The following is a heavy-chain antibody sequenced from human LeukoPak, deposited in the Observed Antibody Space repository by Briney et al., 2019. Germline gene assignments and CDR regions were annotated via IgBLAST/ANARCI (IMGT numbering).Heavy chain of an antibody. CDR3: AGAYSSSSFWFDP. V-gene: IGHV5-51*01. CDR1: GYSFTSYW. D-gene: IGHD6-6*01. J-gene: IGHJ5*02. CDR2: LYPGDSDT. Sequence: GESLKISCKGSGYSFTSYWIGWVRQMPGKGLEWMGILYPGDSDTRYSPSFQGQVTISADKSISTAYLQWSSLKASDTAMYYCAGAYSSSSFWFDPWGQGTLVTVSS.